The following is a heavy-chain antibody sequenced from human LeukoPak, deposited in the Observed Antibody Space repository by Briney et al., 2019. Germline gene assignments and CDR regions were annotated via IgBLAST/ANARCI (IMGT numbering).Heavy chain of an antibody. CDR1: GGSIRSSHYY. V-gene: IGHV4-39*01. CDR2: INYSGST. J-gene: IGHJ4*02. D-gene: IGHD4-11*01. Sequence: SETLSLTCTVSGGSIRSSHYYWGWIRQPPGKGPEWIGSINYSGSTYYNPSLKSRVTISVDTSKNQFSLKLSSVTAADTAVYYCARQTTVTTPFDYWGQGTLVTVSS. CDR3: ARQTTVTTPFDY.